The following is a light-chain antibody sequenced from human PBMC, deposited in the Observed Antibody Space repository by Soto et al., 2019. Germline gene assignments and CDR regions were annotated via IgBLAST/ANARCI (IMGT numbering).Light chain of an antibody. CDR1: SSNFGAGYD. Sequence: QSVLTQPPSVSGDPGQRVTIPCTGGSSNFGAGYDVHWYQQLPGTAPKLLIYASSNRPSGVPDRFSGSKSGTSASLAIFGLQAEDEADYYCQSYDTTLRAVVFGGGTKLTVL. CDR3: QSYDTTLRAVV. V-gene: IGLV1-40*01. CDR2: ASS. J-gene: IGLJ2*01.